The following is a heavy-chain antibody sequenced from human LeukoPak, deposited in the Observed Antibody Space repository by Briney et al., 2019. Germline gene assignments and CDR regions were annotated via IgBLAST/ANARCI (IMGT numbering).Heavy chain of an antibody. CDR1: GYTFTSYY. D-gene: IGHD5-24*01. J-gene: IGHJ4*02. CDR3: ARVRLQGNYFDY. Sequence: RASVKVSCKASGYTFTSYYMHWVRQAPGQGLEWMGIINPSGGSTSYAQKFQGRVTMTRDTSTSTVYMELSSLRSEDTAVCYCARVRLQGNYFDYWGQGTLVTVSS. V-gene: IGHV1-46*01. CDR2: INPSGGST.